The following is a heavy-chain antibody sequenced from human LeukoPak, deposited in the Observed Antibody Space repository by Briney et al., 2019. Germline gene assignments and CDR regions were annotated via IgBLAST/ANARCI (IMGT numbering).Heavy chain of an antibody. CDR2: ISGYNGNT. V-gene: IGHV1-18*01. CDR1: GYTFTSYG. Sequence: ASVKVSCKASGYTFTSYGISWLRQAPGQGLEWMGWISGYNGNTNYAQKFQGRVTMTRDTSTDTAYMDLQSLRSDDTAVYYRARDRVHEAARPRPFDYWGQGTLVTVSS. CDR3: ARDRVHEAARPRPFDY. D-gene: IGHD6-6*01. J-gene: IGHJ4*02.